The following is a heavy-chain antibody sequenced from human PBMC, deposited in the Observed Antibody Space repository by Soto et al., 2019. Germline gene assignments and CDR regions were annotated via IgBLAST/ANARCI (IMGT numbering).Heavy chain of an antibody. D-gene: IGHD2-2*01. CDR2: IYYSGST. V-gene: IGHV4-39*01. CDR3: ASGSVLVVEDAIRGDYYGMDV. CDR1: GGSVSSSSHY. J-gene: IGHJ6*02. Sequence: QLQLQESGPGLVRPSETLSLTCTVSGGSVSSSSHYWVWIRQPPGKGLEWIGSIYYSGSTYYNLSLKSRVTMSVDSSKNQFSLKLSSVTAADTAVYFCASGSVLVVEDAIRGDYYGMDVWGQGTTVTASS.